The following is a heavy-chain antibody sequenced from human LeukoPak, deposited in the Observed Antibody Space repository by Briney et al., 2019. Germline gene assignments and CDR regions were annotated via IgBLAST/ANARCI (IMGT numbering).Heavy chain of an antibody. V-gene: IGHV3-23*01. CDR2: ISGSGGST. CDR3: AKDLVIGYSGYDTTN. D-gene: IGHD5-12*01. J-gene: IGHJ4*02. CDR1: GVTFSSYA. Sequence: GGSLSLSCAASGVTFSSYAMSWVRQAPGKGLEWVSAISGSGGSTYYADSVKGRFTISRDNSKNTLYLQMNSLRGEDTAVYYCAKDLVIGYSGYDTTNWGQGTLVTVSS.